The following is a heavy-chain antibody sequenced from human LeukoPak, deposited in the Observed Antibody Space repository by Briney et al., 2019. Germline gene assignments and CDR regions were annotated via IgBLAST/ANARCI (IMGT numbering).Heavy chain of an antibody. D-gene: IGHD6-25*01. CDR1: GGSISSYY. Sequence: PSETLSLTCTVSGGSISSYYWSWIRQPPGKGLEWIGYIYYSGSTNYNPSLKSRVTISVDPSKNQFSLKLSSVTAADTAVYYCARDGSSDGFDIWGQGTMVTVSS. J-gene: IGHJ3*02. CDR3: ARDGSSDGFDI. CDR2: IYYSGST. V-gene: IGHV4-59*01.